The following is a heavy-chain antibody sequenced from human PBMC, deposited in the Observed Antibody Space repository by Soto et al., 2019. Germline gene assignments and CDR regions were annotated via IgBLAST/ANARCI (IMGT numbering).Heavy chain of an antibody. CDR1: GFTFSSYA. CDR3: AKGTGYSSSWYFAEYFQH. V-gene: IGHV3-23*01. Sequence: GGSLRLSCAASGFTFSSYAMSWVRQAPGKGLEWVSAISGSGGSTYYADSVKGRFTISRDNSKNTLYLQMNSLRAEDTAVYYCAKGTGYSSSWYFAEYFQHWGQGTLVTVSS. CDR2: ISGSGGST. D-gene: IGHD6-13*01. J-gene: IGHJ1*01.